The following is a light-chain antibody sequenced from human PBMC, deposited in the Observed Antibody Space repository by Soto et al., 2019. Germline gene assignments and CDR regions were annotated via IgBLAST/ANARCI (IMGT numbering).Light chain of an antibody. CDR3: SSFTRSSTLV. CDR1: SSDVGGYNS. CDR2: DVS. J-gene: IGLJ2*01. V-gene: IGLV2-14*01. Sequence: QSALTQPASVSGSPGQSITISCTGSSSDVGGYNSVSWYQQYPGKAPKLMVYDVSVRPSGISNRFSGSKSGNTASLTISGLRAEDEANYFCSSFTRSSTLVFGGATKLTVL.